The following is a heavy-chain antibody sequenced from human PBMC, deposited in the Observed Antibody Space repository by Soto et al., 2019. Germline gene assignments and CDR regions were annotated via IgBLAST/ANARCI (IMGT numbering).Heavy chain of an antibody. CDR1: GGTFSIYA. J-gene: IGHJ4*02. CDR3: ARGERYSGQRVGFAY. V-gene: IGHV1-69*13. D-gene: IGHD5-12*01. CDR2: IIPIFGTA. Sequence: SVKVSCKASGGTFSIYAISWVRRAPGQGLEWMGGIIPIFGTANYAQKFQGRVTITADESTSTAYMELSSLRSEDTAVYYCARGERYSGQRVGFAYWGQGTLVTVSS.